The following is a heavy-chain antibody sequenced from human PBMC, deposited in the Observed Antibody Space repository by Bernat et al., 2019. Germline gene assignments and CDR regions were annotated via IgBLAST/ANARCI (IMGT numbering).Heavy chain of an antibody. D-gene: IGHD6-19*01. CDR1: GGSISSGDYY. CDR3: ASRGIAVAGTFDY. Sequence: QLQLQESGPGLVKPSETLSLTCTVSGGSISSGDYYWSWIRQPPGKGLEWIGYIYYSGSTYYNPSLKSRVTISVDTSKNQFSLKLSSVTAADTAVYYCASRGIAVAGTFDYWGQGTLVTVSS. V-gene: IGHV4-30-4*01. CDR2: IYYSGST. J-gene: IGHJ4*02.